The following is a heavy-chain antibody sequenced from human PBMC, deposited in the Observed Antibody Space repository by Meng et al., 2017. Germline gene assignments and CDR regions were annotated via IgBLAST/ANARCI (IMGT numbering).Heavy chain of an antibody. D-gene: IGHD6-19*01. Sequence: GSLRLSCTVSGGSISSSSYYWGWIRQPPGKGLEWIGSIYYSGSTYYNPSLKSRVTISVDTSKNQFSLKLSSVTAADTAVYYCARVIGSGWYRSSAFDIWGQGTMVTVSS. J-gene: IGHJ3*02. CDR1: GGSISSSSYY. CDR2: IYYSGST. CDR3: ARVIGSGWYRSSAFDI. V-gene: IGHV4-39*07.